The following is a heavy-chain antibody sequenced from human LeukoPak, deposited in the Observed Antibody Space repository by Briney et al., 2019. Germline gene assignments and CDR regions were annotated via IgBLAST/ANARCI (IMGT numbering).Heavy chain of an antibody. CDR3: ARHSWACSGGSCHELDY. CDR1: GYSFTSYW. Sequence: GESLQISCEGSGYSFTSYWIAWVRQVPGKGLEWMGIIYPGDSDTRYSPSFQGQVTISADKSTSTAYLQWRSLRASDTAMYYCARHSWACSGGSCHELDYWGQGTLVTVSS. V-gene: IGHV5-51*01. CDR2: IYPGDSDT. J-gene: IGHJ4*02. D-gene: IGHD2-15*01.